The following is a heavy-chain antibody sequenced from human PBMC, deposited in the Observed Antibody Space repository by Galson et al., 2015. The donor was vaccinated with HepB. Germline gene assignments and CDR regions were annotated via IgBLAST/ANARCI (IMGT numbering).Heavy chain of an antibody. V-gene: IGHV3-48*01. J-gene: IGHJ6*02. Sequence: SLRLSCAASGFTFSSYSMNWVRQAPGKGLEWVSYISSSSSTIYYADSVKGRFTISRDNAKNSLYLQMNSLRAEDTAVYYCARDVEVGLFWSRARYNQYYYYYGMDVWGQGTTVTVSS. CDR3: ARDVEVGLFWSRARYNQYYYYYGMDV. CDR1: GFTFSSYS. CDR2: ISSSSSTI. D-gene: IGHD3-16*02.